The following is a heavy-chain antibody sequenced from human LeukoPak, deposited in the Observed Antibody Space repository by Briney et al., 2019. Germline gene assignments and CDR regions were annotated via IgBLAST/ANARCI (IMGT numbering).Heavy chain of an antibody. Sequence: NAGGSLRLSCAASGFTFSRYSMNWVRQAPGKGLEWVSSISSSSSYIYYADSVKGRFTISRDNAKNSLYLQMNSLRAEDTAVYYCAREESYYDYVWGSYRPYYFDYWGQGTLVTVSS. CDR1: GFTFSRYS. CDR2: ISSSSSYI. V-gene: IGHV3-21*01. J-gene: IGHJ4*02. D-gene: IGHD3-16*02. CDR3: AREESYYDYVWGSYRPYYFDY.